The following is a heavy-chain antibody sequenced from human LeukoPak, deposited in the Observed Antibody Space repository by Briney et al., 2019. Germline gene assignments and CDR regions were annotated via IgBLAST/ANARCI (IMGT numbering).Heavy chain of an antibody. V-gene: IGHV1-18*01. Sequence: GASVKVSCKASGYTFTSYGISWVRQAPGQGLEWMGWISAYNGNTNYAQKLQGRVTVTTDTSTSTAYMELRSLRSDDTAVYYCARGYSGSYSGWFDPWGQGTLVTVSS. D-gene: IGHD1-26*01. J-gene: IGHJ5*02. CDR1: GYTFTSYG. CDR3: ARGYSGSYSGWFDP. CDR2: ISAYNGNT.